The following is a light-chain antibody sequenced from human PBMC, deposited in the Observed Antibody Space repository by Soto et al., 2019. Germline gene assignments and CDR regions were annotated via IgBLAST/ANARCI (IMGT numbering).Light chain of an antibody. J-gene: IGKJ1*01. Sequence: EVGLTQSPGTLSLSPGERATLSCRASQKISSRYLAWYLQKPGQAPRLLIYGASSRATGIPDRFSGSGSGTDFTLTISRLEPEDFAVYYCQQYGSSGTFGQGAKVDIK. CDR1: QKISSRY. CDR3: QQYGSSGT. CDR2: GAS. V-gene: IGKV3-20*01.